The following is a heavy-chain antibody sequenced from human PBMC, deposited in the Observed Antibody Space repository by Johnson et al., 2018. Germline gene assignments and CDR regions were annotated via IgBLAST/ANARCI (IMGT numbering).Heavy chain of an antibody. CDR1: GFMFSSFS. D-gene: IGHD3-10*01. Sequence: VQLVESGGGLVQPGKSLKISCAASGFMFSSFSVNWVRQAPGKVLEWISYISGTSSVTYYADSVKGRFTTSRDNANNSLYLQMDSLRVEDTAMYYCAVLVKSPTGQKSYNYWGQGTLVTVSS. V-gene: IGHV3-48*01. CDR3: AVLVKSPTGQKSYNY. CDR2: ISGTSSVT. J-gene: IGHJ4*02.